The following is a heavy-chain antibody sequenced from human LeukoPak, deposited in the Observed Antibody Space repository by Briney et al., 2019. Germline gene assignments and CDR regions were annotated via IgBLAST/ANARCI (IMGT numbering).Heavy chain of an antibody. CDR2: IGYAGDT. CDR3: ARVAAATTNPRFDF. V-gene: IGHV4-31*03. D-gene: IGHD1-1*01. J-gene: IGHJ4*02. CDR1: GDSISSGAYY. Sequence: SQTLSLTCTVSGDSISSGAYYWSWVRQLPEKGLDWIGYIGYAGDTYYNPSLRSRTTISKDTSKTQFSLRLDSLTAADTAVYYCARVAAATTNPRFDFWGQGTLVTVSS.